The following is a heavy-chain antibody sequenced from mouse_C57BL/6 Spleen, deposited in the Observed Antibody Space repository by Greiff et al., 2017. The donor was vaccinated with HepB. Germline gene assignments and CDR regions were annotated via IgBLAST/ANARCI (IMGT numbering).Heavy chain of an antibody. CDR3: ARHEGRYYSNYDAMDY. D-gene: IGHD2-5*01. V-gene: IGHV1-62-2*01. Sequence: VQLQQSGAELVKPGASVKLSCKASGYTFTEYTIHWVKQRSGQGLEWIGWFYPGSGSIKYNEKFKDKATLTADKSSSTVYMELSRLTSEDSAVFLCARHEGRYYSNYDAMDYWGQGTSVTVSS. CDR2: FYPGSGSI. J-gene: IGHJ4*01. CDR1: GYTFTEYT.